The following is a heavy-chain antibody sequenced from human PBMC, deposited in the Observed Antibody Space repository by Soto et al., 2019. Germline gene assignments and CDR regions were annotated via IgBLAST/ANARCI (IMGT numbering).Heavy chain of an antibody. J-gene: IGHJ5*02. CDR2: TYYRSKWYN. Sequence: PSQTLSLTCAISGDSVSTNGAAWNWIRQSPSRGLEWLGRTYYRSKWYNDYAVSVKSRITINPDTSKSQFSLQLNSVTPEDTAVYYCARDKHDYFNRGIGFDTWGQGILVNAPQ. CDR1: GDSVSTNGAA. V-gene: IGHV6-1*01. CDR3: ARDKHDYFNRGIGFDT. D-gene: IGHD4-17*01.